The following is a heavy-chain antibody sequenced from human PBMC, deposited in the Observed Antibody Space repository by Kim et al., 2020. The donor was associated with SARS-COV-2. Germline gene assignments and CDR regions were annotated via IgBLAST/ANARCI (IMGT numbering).Heavy chain of an antibody. CDR2: FDPEDGET. V-gene: IGHV1-24*01. Sequence: ASVKVSCKVSGYTLTELSMHWVRQAPGKGLEWMGGFDPEDGETIYAQKFQGRVTMTEDTSTDTAYMELSSLRSEDTAVYYCAAIVSSSNNYYYYGMDVWGQGTTVTVSS. D-gene: IGHD6-13*01. CDR1: GYTLTELS. CDR3: AAIVSSSNNYYYYGMDV. J-gene: IGHJ6*02.